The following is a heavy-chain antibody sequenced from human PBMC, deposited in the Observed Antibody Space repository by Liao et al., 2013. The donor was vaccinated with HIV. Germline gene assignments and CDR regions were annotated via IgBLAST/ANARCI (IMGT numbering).Heavy chain of an antibody. D-gene: IGHD2-2*01. V-gene: IGHV4-4*07. CDR1: GASIRNYY. CDR3: ARGRGAAMIWFDP. CDR2: TYISGNT. Sequence: QVQLQESGPGLVNPSETLSLTCNVSGASIRNYYWSWIRQPAGKGLEWIGRTYISGNTNYNPSLKSRVTMSVDTSKNQFSLRLRSVTAADTAVYYCARGRGAAMIWFDPWGQGPWSPSPQ. J-gene: IGHJ5*02.